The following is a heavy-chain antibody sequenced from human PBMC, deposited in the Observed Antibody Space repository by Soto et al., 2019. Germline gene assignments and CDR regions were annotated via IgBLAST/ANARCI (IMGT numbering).Heavy chain of an antibody. Sequence: QVQLQESGPGLVKPSQTLSLTCTVSGGSISSGGYYWSWILQHPGKGLEWIGYIYYSGSTYYNPSPKSRVTIPVYTSKNQFSLKLSSATRADSAVYYCASRMAYYDILAGLAHRHSPCSWGEGTLFTVAS. D-gene: IGHD3-9*01. CDR1: GGSISSGGYY. CDR2: IYYSGST. V-gene: IGHV4-31*03. CDR3: ASRMAYYDILAGLAHRHSPCS. J-gene: IGHJ5*02.